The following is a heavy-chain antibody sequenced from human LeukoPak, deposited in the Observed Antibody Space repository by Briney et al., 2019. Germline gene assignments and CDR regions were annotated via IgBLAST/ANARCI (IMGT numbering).Heavy chain of an antibody. D-gene: IGHD7-27*01. CDR2: IHYSGTT. CDR1: GVSISSDY. CDR3: ARGANWGSPDY. Sequence: SETLSLTCTVSGVSISSDYWSWIRQSPGKGLEWIGYIHYSGTTSYNPSLRSRVTISLDTSKNQFSLKLSSVTAANTAVYYCARGANWGSPDYWGQGTLVTVSS. J-gene: IGHJ4*02. V-gene: IGHV4-59*01.